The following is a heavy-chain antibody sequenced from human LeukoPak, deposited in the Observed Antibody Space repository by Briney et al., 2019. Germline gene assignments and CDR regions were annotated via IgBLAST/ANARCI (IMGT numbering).Heavy chain of an antibody. CDR1: GGSFSDYY. J-gene: IGHJ4*02. V-gene: IGHV4-34*01. D-gene: IGHD2-2*01. CDR2: INHSGST. CDR3: ARGYCSSTSCYLYYFDY. Sequence: SETLSLTCVVYGGSFSDYYWSWIRQPPGKGLEWIGEINHSGSTNYNPSLKSRVTISVDTSKNQFSLKLSSVTAADTAVYYCARGYCSSTSCYLYYFDYWGQGTLVTVSS.